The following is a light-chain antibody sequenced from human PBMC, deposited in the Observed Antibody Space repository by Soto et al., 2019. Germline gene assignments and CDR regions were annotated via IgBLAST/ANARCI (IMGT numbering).Light chain of an antibody. J-gene: IGKJ2*01. CDR3: MQALQTPYT. Sequence: DIVMTQSPLSLPVTPGEPASISCRSSQSLLHSVGYNYLDWYLQKPGQSPQLLIFLGSNRASGVPDRFSGSGSGTDFTWKISRVEAEDVGVYYCMQALQTPYTFGQGTKLEIK. CDR1: QSLLHSVGYNY. CDR2: LGS. V-gene: IGKV2-28*01.